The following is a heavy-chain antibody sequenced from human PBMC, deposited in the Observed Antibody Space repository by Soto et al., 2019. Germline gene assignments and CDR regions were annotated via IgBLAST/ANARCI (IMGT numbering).Heavy chain of an antibody. CDR3: ARDSGITMVRGGIDY. CDR1: GGSISSGGYY. CDR2: IYYSGST. Sequence: QVQLQESGPGLVKPSQTLSLTCTVSGGSISSGGYYWSWIRQHPGKGLEWIGYIYYSGSTYYNPSLKTRVTISVDTCKNQFSLKLSSMTAADTAVYYCARDSGITMVRGGIDYWGQGTLVTVSS. V-gene: IGHV4-31*03. J-gene: IGHJ4*02. D-gene: IGHD3-10*01.